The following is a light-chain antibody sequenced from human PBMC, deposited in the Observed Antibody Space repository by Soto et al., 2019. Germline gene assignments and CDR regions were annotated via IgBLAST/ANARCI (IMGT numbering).Light chain of an antibody. CDR1: QRISSY. Sequence: DIQLTQSPSFLSASVGDRVTITCRASQRISSYLGWYQQKPGKAPKLLISGVSTLETGVPSRFSGSGSGSEFTLTISSLQPDDFDNYYCLQIHTFPRTFGRGTKLEIK. V-gene: IGKV1-9*01. CDR3: LQIHTFPRT. J-gene: IGKJ2*01. CDR2: GVS.